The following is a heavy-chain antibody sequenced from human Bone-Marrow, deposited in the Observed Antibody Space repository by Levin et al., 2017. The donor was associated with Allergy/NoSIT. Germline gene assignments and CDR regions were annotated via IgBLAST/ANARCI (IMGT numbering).Heavy chain of an antibody. V-gene: IGHV3-64D*06. D-gene: IGHD2-2*01. CDR3: VREAGSIVVVPVAHRSYSFYMDV. CDR1: GFTFSAYA. J-gene: IGHJ6*03. CDR2: FSRDGSST. Sequence: GGSLRLSCSGSGFTFSAYAMHWVRQAPGKGLEYVSGFSRDGSSTHYADSVKGRFTISRDNSKNTLSLQMSSLRPEDTAVYYCVREAGSIVVVPVAHRSYSFYMDVWGKGTTVTVSS.